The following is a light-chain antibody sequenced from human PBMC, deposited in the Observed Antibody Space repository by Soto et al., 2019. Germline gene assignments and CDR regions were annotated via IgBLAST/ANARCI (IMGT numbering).Light chain of an antibody. CDR1: SSNIGSYT. CDR2: IND. CDR3: AAWDDSLTGVV. J-gene: IGLJ2*01. V-gene: IGLV1-44*01. Sequence: QSVLTQPPSASGAPGQRVTISCSGSSSNIGSYTVNWYQQLPGAAPKLLIYINDQRPSGVPDRFSGSKSGTSASLAISGLQSEDEADYYCAAWDDSLTGVVFGGGTKLTVL.